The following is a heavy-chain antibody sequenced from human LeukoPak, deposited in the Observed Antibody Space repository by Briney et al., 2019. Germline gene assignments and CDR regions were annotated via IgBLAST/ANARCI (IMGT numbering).Heavy chain of an antibody. D-gene: IGHD3-10*01. Sequence: GGSLRLSCAASGFTFSSYNMNWVRQAPGEGLEWVSYITSSSSGIYYADSVKGRFTISRDNAKNSLYLQMNSLRDEDTAVYYCVSGDFDYWGQGTLVTVSS. CDR3: VSGDFDY. CDR2: ITSSSSGI. V-gene: IGHV3-48*02. J-gene: IGHJ4*02. CDR1: GFTFSSYN.